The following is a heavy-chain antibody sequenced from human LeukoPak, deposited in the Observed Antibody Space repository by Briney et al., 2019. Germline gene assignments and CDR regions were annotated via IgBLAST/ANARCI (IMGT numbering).Heavy chain of an antibody. CDR3: ALPLRDGDFYFDY. Sequence: GGSLRLSCAASGFTFKNFAMSWVRQAPGKGLVWVSSISSSGGNTFYADSVKGRFTISRDNSKNTVFLQMNSLRAEDTAVYYCALPLRDGDFYFDYWGQGALVTVSS. J-gene: IGHJ4*02. V-gene: IGHV3-23*01. CDR1: GFTFKNFA. D-gene: IGHD4-17*01. CDR2: ISSSGGNT.